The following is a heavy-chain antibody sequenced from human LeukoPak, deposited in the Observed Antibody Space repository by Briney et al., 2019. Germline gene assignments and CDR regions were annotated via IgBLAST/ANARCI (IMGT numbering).Heavy chain of an antibody. D-gene: IGHD3/OR15-3a*01. CDR2: IYHSRST. CDR3: ARGIVGSRDFYFRYYFDY. V-gene: IGHV4-38-2*02. Sequence: SETLSLTCTVSGYSIISDYSWGWIRQPPGKGLEWIGTIYHSRSTYYSPSLKSRVTVSVDTSKNEFSLNLTSVTAADTAVYFCARGIVGSRDFYFRYYFDYWGQGTLVTVSS. J-gene: IGHJ4*02. CDR1: GYSIISDYS.